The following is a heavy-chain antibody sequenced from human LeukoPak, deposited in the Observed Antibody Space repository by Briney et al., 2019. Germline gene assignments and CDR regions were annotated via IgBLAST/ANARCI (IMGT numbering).Heavy chain of an antibody. CDR3: ARDRITMVRGLLTYFDY. J-gene: IGHJ4*02. CDR2: IKQDGSEK. CDR1: GFTFSSYW. Sequence: GGSLRLSCATSGFTFSSYWMSWVRQAPGKGLEWVANIKQDGSEKYYVDPVKGRFTISRDNAKNSLYLQMNSLRAEDTAVYYCARDRITMVRGLLTYFDYWGQGTLVTVSS. V-gene: IGHV3-7*03. D-gene: IGHD3-10*01.